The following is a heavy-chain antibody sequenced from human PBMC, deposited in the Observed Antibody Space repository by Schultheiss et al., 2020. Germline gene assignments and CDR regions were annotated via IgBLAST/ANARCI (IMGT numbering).Heavy chain of an antibody. D-gene: IGHD6-19*01. V-gene: IGHV4-59*01. CDR3: ARSEAGLDY. CDR1: DDSLNNYY. J-gene: IGHJ4*02. Sequence: GSLRLSCTVSDDSLNNYYWSWIRQPPGKGLEWIGYVHYTGGTNYSPSLKSRITMSLDTSKNQFSLKLSSVTAADTAVYYCARSEAGLDYWGQGTLVTVSS. CDR2: VHYTGGT.